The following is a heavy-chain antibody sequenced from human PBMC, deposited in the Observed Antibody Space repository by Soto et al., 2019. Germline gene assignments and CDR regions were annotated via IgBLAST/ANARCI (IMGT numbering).Heavy chain of an antibody. Sequence: QVQLVQSGAEVRKPGASVKVSCKPSGYTFNTYYLHWLRQAPGHALEWMGVIHPSGGGTTYAQKFRGRVTVTRDTSTTTVFMELSSLRSDDTAVYYCARGGHIAVVTASFDYWGQGTLVTVSS. D-gene: IGHD2-21*02. J-gene: IGHJ4*02. V-gene: IGHV1-46*02. CDR1: GYTFNTYY. CDR3: ARGGHIAVVTASFDY. CDR2: IHPSGGGT.